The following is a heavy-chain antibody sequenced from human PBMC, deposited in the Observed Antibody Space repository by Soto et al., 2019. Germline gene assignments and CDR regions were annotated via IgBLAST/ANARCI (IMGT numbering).Heavy chain of an antibody. CDR1: GFTFSNYA. Sequence: GGSLRLSCAASGFTFSNYAMSWVRQAPGKGLEWVSAIGGDGGNRKYADSVKGRFTVSRDNSKNTLYLQMDSLRVEDTAVYYCARDLGSGTETEIAYDAFDIWGQGTMVTVSS. CDR3: ARDLGSGTETEIAYDAFDI. V-gene: IGHV3-23*01. CDR2: IGGDGGNR. J-gene: IGHJ3*02. D-gene: IGHD1-1*01.